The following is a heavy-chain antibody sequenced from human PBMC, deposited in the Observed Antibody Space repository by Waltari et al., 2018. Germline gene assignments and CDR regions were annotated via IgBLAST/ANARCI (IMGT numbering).Heavy chain of an antibody. D-gene: IGHD6-19*01. CDR3: VKYSSSFLGDC. J-gene: IGHJ4*02. Sequence: EVQLVESGGGLVPPGGSLSLSCAASGFTFSNYLLHWVRQAPGKGLVSVSQISTDGSITNYADSVKGRFTISRDNAENTLSLQMHSLRAEDTAVYYCVKYSSSFLGDCWGQGTLVTVSS. V-gene: IGHV3-74*01. CDR2: ISTDGSIT. CDR1: GFTFSNYL.